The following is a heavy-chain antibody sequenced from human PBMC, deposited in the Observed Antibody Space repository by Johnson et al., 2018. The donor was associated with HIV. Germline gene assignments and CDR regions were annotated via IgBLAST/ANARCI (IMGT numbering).Heavy chain of an antibody. Sequence: QVQLVESGGGLVKPGGSLRLSCAASGFSFSDYYMSWIRQAPGKGPEWVSYISSSGSTVYYADSVKGRFTIYREHSKNTLYLQMNSLRAEDTSVYYCAKVGAMVVTPRGEAFDIWGQGTMVTVSS. J-gene: IGHJ3*02. D-gene: IGHD4-23*01. CDR3: AKVGAMVVTPRGEAFDI. CDR1: GFSFSDYY. V-gene: IGHV3-11*04. CDR2: ISSSGSTV.